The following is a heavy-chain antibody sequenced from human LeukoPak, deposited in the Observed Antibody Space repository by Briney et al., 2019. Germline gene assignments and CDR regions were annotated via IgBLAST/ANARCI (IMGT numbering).Heavy chain of an antibody. CDR3: ARSRRDGYSPLDF. D-gene: IGHD5-24*01. V-gene: IGHV3-72*01. Sequence: PGGSLRLSCAASGFTFSDHYMDWVRQAPGKGLEWVGRIRDKANSYTTENAASVKGRFTISRDDSKNSLYLQMNSLKTEDTAVYYCARSRRDGYSPLDFWGQGTLVTVSS. CDR2: IRDKANSYTT. J-gene: IGHJ4*02. CDR1: GFTFSDHY.